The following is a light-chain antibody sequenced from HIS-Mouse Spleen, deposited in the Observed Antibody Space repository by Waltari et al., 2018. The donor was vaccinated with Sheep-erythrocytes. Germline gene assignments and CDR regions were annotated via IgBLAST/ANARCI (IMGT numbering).Light chain of an antibody. Sequence: QSALTQPPSASGSPGQSVTISCTGTSSDVGGYNYVSWYQQHPGKAPKRMIYEVSKRPSGVPDRFSGYKSGNTASLTGSGLQAEDEADYYCSSYAGSNNWVFGGGTKLTVL. V-gene: IGLV2-8*01. J-gene: IGLJ3*02. CDR1: SSDVGGYNY. CDR2: EVS. CDR3: SSYAGSNNWV.